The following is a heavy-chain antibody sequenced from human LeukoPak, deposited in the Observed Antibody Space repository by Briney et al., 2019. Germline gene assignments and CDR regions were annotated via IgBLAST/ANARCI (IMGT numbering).Heavy chain of an antibody. V-gene: IGHV3-23*01. CDR2: ISGSGGST. CDR3: AKDSRVLLWFGELLPSYFDY. CDR1: GFTFSSYA. J-gene: IGHJ4*02. Sequence: GGSLRLSCAAAGFTFSSYAMSWVRQAPGKGLEWVSAISGSGGSTYYADSVKGRFTISRDNSKNTLYLQMNSLRAEDTAVYYCAKDSRVLLWFGELLPSYFDYCGQATLVTVSS. D-gene: IGHD3-10*01.